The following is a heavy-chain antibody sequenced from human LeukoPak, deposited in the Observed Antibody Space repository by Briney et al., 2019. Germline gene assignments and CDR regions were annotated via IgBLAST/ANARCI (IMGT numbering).Heavy chain of an antibody. J-gene: IGHJ3*02. CDR2: INHSGST. CDR1: GGSFSGYY. D-gene: IGHD5-12*01. Sequence: SETLSLSCAVYGGSFSGYYWSWIRQPPGKGLEWIGEINHSGSTNYNPSLKSRVTISVDTPKNQFSLKLSSVTAADTAVYYCASLVATIGAFDIWGQGTMVTVSS. V-gene: IGHV4-34*01. CDR3: ASLVATIGAFDI.